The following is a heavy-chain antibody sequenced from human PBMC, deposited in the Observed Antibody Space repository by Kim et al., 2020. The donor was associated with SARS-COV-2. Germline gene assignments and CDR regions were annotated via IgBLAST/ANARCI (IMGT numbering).Heavy chain of an antibody. Sequence: SETLSLTCTVSGGSISSSSYYWGWIRQPPGKGLEWIGSIYYSGSTYYNPSLKSRVTISVDTSKNQFSLKLSSVTAADTAVYYCARHAPYYYGSGSYSRPIDYWGQGTLVTVSS. CDR2: IYYSGST. CDR1: GGSISSSSYY. CDR3: ARHAPYYYGSGSYSRPIDY. D-gene: IGHD3-10*01. V-gene: IGHV4-39*01. J-gene: IGHJ4*02.